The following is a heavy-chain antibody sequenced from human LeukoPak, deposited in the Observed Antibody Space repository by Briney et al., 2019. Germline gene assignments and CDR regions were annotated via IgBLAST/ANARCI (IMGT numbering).Heavy chain of an antibody. V-gene: IGHV4-38-2*02. Sequence: NPWETLSLTCTVSGYSISSGYYWGWIRQPPGKGLEWIGSIYHGGSTYYNPSLKSRVTISVDTSKNQFSLKLSSVTAADTAVYYCARDGSGSYYKKGWFDPWGQGTLVTVSS. CDR3: ARDGSGSYYKKGWFDP. CDR1: GYSISSGYY. D-gene: IGHD3-10*01. J-gene: IGHJ5*02. CDR2: IYHGGST.